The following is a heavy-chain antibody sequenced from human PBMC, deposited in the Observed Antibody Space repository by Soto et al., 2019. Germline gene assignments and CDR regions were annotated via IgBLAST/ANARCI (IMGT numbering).Heavy chain of an antibody. CDR1: GYTFTSYG. V-gene: IGHV1-18*01. J-gene: IGHJ4*01. CDR2: ISAYNGNT. Sequence: QVQLVQSGAEVKKPGASVKVSCKASGYTFTSYGISWVRQAPGQGLDWMGWISAYNGNTHYAQKLQAKDTSTPPSSISKRYSGLRTQRTDATAVYYRASDYKTGYYWSFYYTGHRTLITVST. CDR3: ASDYKTGYYWSFYY. D-gene: IGHD1-1*01.